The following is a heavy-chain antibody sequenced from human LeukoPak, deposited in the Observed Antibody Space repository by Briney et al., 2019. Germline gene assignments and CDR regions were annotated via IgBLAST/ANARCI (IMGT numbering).Heavy chain of an antibody. J-gene: IGHJ4*02. Sequence: PGGSLRLSCAASGFTVSHNYINWVRQAPGKGLEWVSVIYYSGTTYYADSVKGRFTISKDNSKNTVYLEMNSLRAEDTAVYYCARSYSSESSGWHRPVDCWGQGTLVTVSS. CDR3: ARSYSSESSGWHRPVDC. CDR1: GFTVSHNY. D-gene: IGHD3-22*01. CDR2: IYYSGTT. V-gene: IGHV3-53*01.